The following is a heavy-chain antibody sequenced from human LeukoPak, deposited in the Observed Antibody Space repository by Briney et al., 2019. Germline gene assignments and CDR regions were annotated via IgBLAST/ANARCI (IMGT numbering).Heavy chain of an antibody. J-gene: IGHJ4*02. D-gene: IGHD3-22*01. CDR2: ISVTSGST. V-gene: IGHV3-23*01. CDR1: GFTFSNYA. CDR3: AKLGTMIVVVGDFDY. Sequence: GGSLRLSCAASGFTFSNYAMSWVRQAPGKGLEWVSGISVTSGSTFYADSVKGRFTISRDNSKNTVYLQMNSLRAEDTAAYYCAKLGTMIVVVGDFDYWGQGTLVTVSS.